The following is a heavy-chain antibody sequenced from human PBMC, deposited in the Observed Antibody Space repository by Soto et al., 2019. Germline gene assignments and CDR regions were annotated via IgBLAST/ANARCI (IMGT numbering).Heavy chain of an antibody. Sequence: DVQLVESGGGLVKPGGSLRLSCEVSGFSFSISAMNWVRQAPGKGLEWVSSINSGSTSVRYADSVKGRFTISRDNANNSLSLHMNSLRVDATAVYYCARGGGSLNYWGQGTLVTVSS. CDR3: ARGGGSLNY. V-gene: IGHV3-21*02. D-gene: IGHD2-15*01. CDR2: INSGSTSV. J-gene: IGHJ4*02. CDR1: GFSFSISA.